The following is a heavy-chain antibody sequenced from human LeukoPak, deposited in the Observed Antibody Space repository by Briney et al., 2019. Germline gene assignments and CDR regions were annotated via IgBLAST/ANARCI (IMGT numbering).Heavy chain of an antibody. J-gene: IGHJ4*02. D-gene: IGHD4/OR15-4a*01. CDR2: IYYSGST. CDR3: ARQRGASHFDY. CDR1: GGSISSSSYY. V-gene: IGHV4-39*01. Sequence: PSETLSLTCTVSGGSISSSSYYWGWIRQPPGKGLEWIGSIYYSGSTYYNPSLKSRVTISVDTSKNQFALKLSSVTAADTAVYYCARQRGASHFDYWGQGTLVTVSS.